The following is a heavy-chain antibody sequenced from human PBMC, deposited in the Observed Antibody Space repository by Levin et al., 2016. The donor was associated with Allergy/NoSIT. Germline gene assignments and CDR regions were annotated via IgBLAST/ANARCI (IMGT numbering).Heavy chain of an antibody. CDR1: GGSISSGGYY. CDR2: IYYTGST. V-gene: IGHV4-31*03. Sequence: SETLSLTCTVSGGSISSGGYYWSWIRQHPGKGLEWIGYIYYTGSTYYNPSLKSRVIISKDTSKNQFSLKLSSVAAADTAVYYCAKTHYDSSGYYGAFDSWGQGILVTVSS. J-gene: IGHJ4*02. D-gene: IGHD3-22*01. CDR3: AKTHYDSSGYYGAFDS.